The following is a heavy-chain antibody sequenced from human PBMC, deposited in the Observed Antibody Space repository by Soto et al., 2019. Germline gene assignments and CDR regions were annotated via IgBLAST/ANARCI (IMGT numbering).Heavy chain of an antibody. D-gene: IGHD4-17*01. CDR2: IIPIFGTA. Sequence: ASVKVSCKASGGTFSSYAISWVRQAPGQGLEWMGGIIPIFGTANYAQKFQGRVTITADESTSTAYMELSSLRSEDTAVYYCPLYDYGGKTLYYFDYWGQGTLVTVSS. J-gene: IGHJ4*02. V-gene: IGHV1-69*13. CDR3: PLYDYGGKTLYYFDY. CDR1: GGTFSSYA.